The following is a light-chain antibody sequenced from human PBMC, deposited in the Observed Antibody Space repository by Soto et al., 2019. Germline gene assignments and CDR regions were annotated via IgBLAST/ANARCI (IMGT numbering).Light chain of an antibody. CDR2: WAS. CDR3: QRYYSPWT. J-gene: IGKJ1*01. V-gene: IGKV4-1*01. CDR1: QSVLYSSNNKNY. Sequence: DIVMTQSPDSLAVSLGERATINFKSSQSVLYSSNNKNYLAWYQQKSGQPPKLLIYWASTRESGVPDRFSGRGSGTDFTLTISSLQAEDVAVYYCQRYYSPWTFGQGTKVEIK.